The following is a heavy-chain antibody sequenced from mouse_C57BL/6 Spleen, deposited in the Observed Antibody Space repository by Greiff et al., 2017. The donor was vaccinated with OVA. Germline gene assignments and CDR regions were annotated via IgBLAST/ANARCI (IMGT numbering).Heavy chain of an antibody. Sequence: EVKLVESGEGLVKPGGSLKLSCAASGFTFSSYAMSWVRQTPEKRLEWVAYISSGGDYIYYAETVKGRFTISRDNARNTLYLQMSSLKSEDTAMYYCTTDYGSPYWYFDVWGTGTTVTVSS. D-gene: IGHD1-1*01. CDR2: ISSGGDYI. CDR3: TTDYGSPYWYFDV. V-gene: IGHV5-9-1*02. CDR1: GFTFSSYA. J-gene: IGHJ1*03.